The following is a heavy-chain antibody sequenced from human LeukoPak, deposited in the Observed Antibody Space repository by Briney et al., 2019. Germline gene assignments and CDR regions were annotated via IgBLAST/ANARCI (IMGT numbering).Heavy chain of an antibody. CDR1: GGTFSSYA. J-gene: IGHJ5*02. V-gene: IGHV1-69*13. Sequence: GASVKVSCKASGGTFSSYAISWVRQAPGQGLEWMGGIIPIFGTANYAQKFQGRVTITADESTSTGYMELSSLRSEDTAVYYCARGGENHWNSPEYNWFDPWGQGTLVTVSS. CDR2: IIPIFGTA. CDR3: ARGGENHWNSPEYNWFDP. D-gene: IGHD1-7*01.